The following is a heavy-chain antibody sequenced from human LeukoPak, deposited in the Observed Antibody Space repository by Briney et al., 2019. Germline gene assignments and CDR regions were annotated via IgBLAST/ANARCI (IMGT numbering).Heavy chain of an antibody. D-gene: IGHD2-15*01. CDR2: TYSGGNT. CDR1: GLSVSSTH. J-gene: IGHJ5*02. V-gene: IGHV3-66*01. Sequence: PGGSLRLSCAASGLSVSSTHMSWVRQAPGKGLEWVSLTYSGGNTYYAESVKGRFSISRDSSKNTLYFQMSSLRVEDTAVYYCAREDCSGGSCYGRTNWLDPWGQGTLVTVSS. CDR3: AREDCSGGSCYGRTNWLDP.